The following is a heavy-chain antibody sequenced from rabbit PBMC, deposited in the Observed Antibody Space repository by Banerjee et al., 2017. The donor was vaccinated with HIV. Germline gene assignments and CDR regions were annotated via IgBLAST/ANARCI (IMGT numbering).Heavy chain of an antibody. V-gene: IGHV1S45*01. D-gene: IGHD1-1*01. CDR2: IYTGSSGNT. CDR1: GFTLNNHW. J-gene: IGHJ4*01. CDR3: ARGAGYFGGSYLNYFKL. Sequence: QEQLEESGGDLVKPEGSLTLTCTACGFTLNNHWMCWVRQAPGKGLEWIACIYTGSSGNTYYASWAKGRLTISITSSTTVTLQRTSLTAADTATYFCARGAGYFGGSYLNYFKLWGPGTLVTVS.